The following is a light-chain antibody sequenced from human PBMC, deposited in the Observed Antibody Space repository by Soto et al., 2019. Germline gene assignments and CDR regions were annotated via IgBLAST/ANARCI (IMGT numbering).Light chain of an antibody. CDR2: SAS. Sequence: DIQLTQSPSSLSASVADRVTITCRASQSISNYLNWYQQKPGKAPKLLIYSASRLQTGVPSRFSGSGSGTDFTLTINSLHPDDFASYYCQQTYSSPTFGLGTKVDNK. CDR3: QQTYSSPT. CDR1: QSISNY. V-gene: IGKV1-39*01. J-gene: IGKJ1*01.